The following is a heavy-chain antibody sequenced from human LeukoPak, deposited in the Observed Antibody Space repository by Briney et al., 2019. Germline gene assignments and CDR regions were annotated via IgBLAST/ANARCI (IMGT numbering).Heavy chain of an antibody. CDR1: GFSFSNAW. Sequence: GGSLRLSCTASGFSFSNAWMSWVRQAPGKGLEWVGRIASRTDGGTTVYPAPVQGRFTISRDDSKNTLYLQMNSLKTEDTAVYYCTTDPAGVTTEASANYYFDYWGQGTLVTVSS. CDR3: TTDPAGVTTEASANYYFDY. J-gene: IGHJ4*02. CDR2: IASRTDGGTT. D-gene: IGHD4-17*01. V-gene: IGHV3-15*04.